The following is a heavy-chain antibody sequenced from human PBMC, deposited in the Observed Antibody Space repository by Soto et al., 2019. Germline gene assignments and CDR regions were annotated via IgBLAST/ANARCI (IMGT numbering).Heavy chain of an antibody. J-gene: IGHJ6*02. D-gene: IGHD6-13*01. CDR1: RVAFSKFI. V-gene: IGHV1-69*13. Sequence: GASVKVSCKASRVAFSKFIVTWVRQAPGLGLEWVGGIIPIFGTANYAQKFQGGVTITADESTSTSYMEVNNLSSVTAADTAVYYCARSFKGIAAAGLYGMDVWGQGTTVTVSS. CDR3: ARSFKGIAAAGLYGMDV. CDR2: IIPIFGTA.